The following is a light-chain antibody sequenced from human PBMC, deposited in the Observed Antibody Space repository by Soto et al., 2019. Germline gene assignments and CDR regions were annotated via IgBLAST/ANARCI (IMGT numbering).Light chain of an antibody. V-gene: IGLV1-44*01. J-gene: IGLJ1*01. CDR2: SNN. CDR3: AAWDDSLNGRYV. CDR1: SSHIGSNT. Sequence: QSALTQPPSASGTPGQRVIISCSGSSSHIGSNTVNWYQQLPGTAPKLLIYSNNQRPSGVPDRFSGSKSGTSASLAISGPQSEDEADYYCAAWDDSLNGRYVFGTGTKVTVL.